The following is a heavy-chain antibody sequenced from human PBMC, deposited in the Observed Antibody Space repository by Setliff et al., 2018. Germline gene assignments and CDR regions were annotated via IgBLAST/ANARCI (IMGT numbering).Heavy chain of an antibody. V-gene: IGHV4-39*01. CDR2: IYYSGST. Sequence: SETLSLTCRASGGTISSGNYYWGLIRHPPGQGLEWVATIYYSGSTYSNPSLKSRLIISVDAPDNQFPVKLSPVTAADTAVYYCTRHKSSGSESYPSLYMDVWGKGIMVTVSS. CDR3: TRHKSSGSESYPSLYMDV. CDR1: GGTISSGNYY. J-gene: IGHJ6*03. D-gene: IGHD3-10*01.